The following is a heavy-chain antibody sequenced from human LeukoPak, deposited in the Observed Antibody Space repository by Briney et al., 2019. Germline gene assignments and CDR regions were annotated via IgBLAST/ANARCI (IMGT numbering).Heavy chain of an antibody. CDR1: GCTFSSYS. Sequence: GGALRLSCAASGCTFSSYSMNWVGQAPGKGLEGASYISSSSSTIYYADSVKGRFTISRDNTKNSLYLQMNSLRDEDTAVYYCASPPLTSYYYGMDVWGQGTTVTVSS. V-gene: IGHV3-48*02. D-gene: IGHD3-9*01. CDR2: ISSSSSTI. J-gene: IGHJ6*02. CDR3: ASPPLTSYYYGMDV.